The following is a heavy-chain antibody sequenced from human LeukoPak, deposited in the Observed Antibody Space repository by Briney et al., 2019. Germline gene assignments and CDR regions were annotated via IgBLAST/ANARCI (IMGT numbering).Heavy chain of an antibody. V-gene: IGHV3-11*03. CDR1: GFTFSTYE. CDR2: ISRSSSHT. J-gene: IGHJ4*02. Sequence: PGGSLRLSCAASGFTFSTYEMTWIRQAPGKGLEWVSYISRSSSHTDYADSVKGRFTISRDNAKNSLYLQMNSLRAEDTAVYYCARGGYSYVFDYWGQGTMVTVSS. D-gene: IGHD5-18*01. CDR3: ARGGYSYVFDY.